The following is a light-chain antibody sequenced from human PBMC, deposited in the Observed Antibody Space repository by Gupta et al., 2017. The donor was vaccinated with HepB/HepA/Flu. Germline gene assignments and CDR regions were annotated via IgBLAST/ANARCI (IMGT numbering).Light chain of an antibody. Sequence: SALTQPASVSGSPGQSITISCTGTSSDVGSYKLVSWYQQHPGKAPELMIYEVDKRPSGVSNRFSGSKSGNTASLTISGLQAEDEADYYCCSYAGSSTAVFGGGTKLTVL. V-gene: IGLV2-23*02. CDR1: SSDVGSYKL. CDR2: EVD. CDR3: CSYAGSSTAV. J-gene: IGLJ3*02.